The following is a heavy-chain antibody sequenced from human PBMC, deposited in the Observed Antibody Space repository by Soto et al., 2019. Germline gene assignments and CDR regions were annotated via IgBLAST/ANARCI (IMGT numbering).Heavy chain of an antibody. Sequence: GASVKVSCKASGGTFSSYTISWVRQAPGQGLEWMGRIIPILGIANYAQKFQGRVTITADKSTSTAYMELSSLRSEDTAVYYCARPYCSSTSCLGEHWFDPWGQGTLVTVSS. CDR3: ARPYCSSTSCLGEHWFDP. D-gene: IGHD2-2*01. V-gene: IGHV1-69*02. J-gene: IGHJ5*02. CDR2: IIPILGIA. CDR1: GGTFSSYT.